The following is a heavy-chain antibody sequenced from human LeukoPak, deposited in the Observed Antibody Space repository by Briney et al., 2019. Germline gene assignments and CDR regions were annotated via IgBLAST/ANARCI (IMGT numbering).Heavy chain of an antibody. CDR2: IYYSGST. D-gene: IGHD3-22*01. Sequence: PSETLSLTCTVSGGSISSSSYYWGWIRQPPGKGLEWIGIIYYSGSTYYNPSLKSRVTISVDTSKNQFSLKLNSVTAADTAVYYCARERATSGYRDACDIWGQGTMVTVSS. V-gene: IGHV4-39*07. J-gene: IGHJ3*02. CDR1: GGSISSSSYY. CDR3: ARERATSGYRDACDI.